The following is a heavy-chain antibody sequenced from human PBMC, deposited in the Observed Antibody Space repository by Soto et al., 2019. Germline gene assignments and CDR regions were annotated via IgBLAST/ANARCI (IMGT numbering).Heavy chain of an antibody. V-gene: IGHV4-4*07. Sequence: SETLSLTCIVSGGSISEKYWNWVRQPPGKGLEWIGLIFANGHTDYNPSLKSRVTMSVDASKNQFSLRLTSMTAADTAVYYCVASLAASGLNWLDPWGRGALVTVSS. CDR1: GGSISEKY. CDR3: VASLAASGLNWLDP. J-gene: IGHJ5*02. D-gene: IGHD6-13*01. CDR2: IFANGHT.